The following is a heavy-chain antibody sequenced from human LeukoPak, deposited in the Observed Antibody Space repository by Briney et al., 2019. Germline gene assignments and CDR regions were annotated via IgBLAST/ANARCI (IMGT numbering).Heavy chain of an antibody. Sequence: GGSLRLSCAASGFTFSTYAMSWVRQAPGKGLEWVSAISGSGGSTYYADSVKGRFTISRDNSKNTLYLQMNSLRAEDTAVYYCANLVVADNWFDPWGQGTLVTVSS. CDR1: GFTFSTYA. D-gene: IGHD2-15*01. CDR3: ANLVVADNWFDP. CDR2: ISGSGGST. J-gene: IGHJ5*02. V-gene: IGHV3-23*01.